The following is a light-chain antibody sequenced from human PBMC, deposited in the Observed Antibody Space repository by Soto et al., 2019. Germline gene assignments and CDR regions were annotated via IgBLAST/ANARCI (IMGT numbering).Light chain of an antibody. CDR2: DVS. V-gene: IGLV2-11*01. Sequence: QSVLTQPRSVSGSPGQSVTISCTGTSSDVGGYNYVSWYQQRPGKAPKLMIYDVSERPSGVPDRFSGSKSGNTASLTISGLQAEDEADYYCCSYAGSPYVFGTGTKVTVL. J-gene: IGLJ1*01. CDR3: CSYAGSPYV. CDR1: SSDVGGYNY.